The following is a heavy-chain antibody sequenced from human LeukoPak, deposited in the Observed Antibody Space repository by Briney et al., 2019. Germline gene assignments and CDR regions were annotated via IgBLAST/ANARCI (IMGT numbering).Heavy chain of an antibody. J-gene: IGHJ4*02. V-gene: IGHV1-18*01. CDR2: ISAYNGNT. CDR1: GYTFTSYG. D-gene: IGHD2-21*02. CDR3: ARDLSTVVVTAHPYFDY. Sequence: ASVKVSCKASGYTFTSYGISWVRQAPGQGLEWMGWISAYNGNTNYAQKLQGRVTITADKSTSTAYMELSSLRSEDTAVYYCARDLSTVVVTAHPYFDYWGQGTLVTVSS.